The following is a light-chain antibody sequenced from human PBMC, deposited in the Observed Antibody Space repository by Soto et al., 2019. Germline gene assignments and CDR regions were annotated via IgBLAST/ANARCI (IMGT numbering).Light chain of an antibody. CDR2: AAS. J-gene: IGKJ4*01. V-gene: IGKV1-27*01. Sequence: DIQMTQSPSSLSASVGDRVTITCRASQGISKYLAWYQQKPGKVPKLLICAASTLQSGVPSRFSGSGSGTDFTLTISSLQPEDVATYYCQKYNSAPLPCGGGTKVEIK. CDR1: QGISKY. CDR3: QKYNSAPLP.